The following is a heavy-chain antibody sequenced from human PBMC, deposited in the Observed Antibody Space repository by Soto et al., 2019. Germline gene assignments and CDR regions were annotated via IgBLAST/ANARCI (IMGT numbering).Heavy chain of an antibody. D-gene: IGHD5-12*01. J-gene: IGHJ5*02. CDR2: TYSGGTT. CDR1: GFTVSSSY. CDR3: AREHRGPWP. Sequence: EVQLVESGGGLVQPGGSLRLSCAASGFTVSSSYLSWVRQAPGKGLEWVSITYSGGTTYYADSVKGRFTVSRDDSKNTLYLQMNGLRVDDTAVYYCAREHRGPWPWGQGILVTVSS. V-gene: IGHV3-66*01.